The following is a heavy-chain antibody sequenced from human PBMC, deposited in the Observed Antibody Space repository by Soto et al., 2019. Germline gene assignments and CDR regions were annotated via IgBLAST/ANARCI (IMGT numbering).Heavy chain of an antibody. CDR1: GITFKNTW. Sequence: EVQLVESGGGLAKPGGSLGLSCVASGITFKNTWMSWVRQTPGTGLEWLGRIKSKADGGTTEYAAPVRGRFTISRDDSQNTLFLQMNSLKTEDTAVYYCTTGKWFGEVPRAASYYWGQGTLVTVSS. D-gene: IGHD3-10*01. J-gene: IGHJ4*02. CDR2: IKSKADGGTT. V-gene: IGHV3-15*01. CDR3: TTGKWFGEVPRAASYY.